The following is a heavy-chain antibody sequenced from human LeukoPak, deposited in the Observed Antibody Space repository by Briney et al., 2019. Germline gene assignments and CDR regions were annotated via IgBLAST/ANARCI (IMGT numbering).Heavy chain of an antibody. V-gene: IGHV3-23*01. CDR2: MGTTEAFK. CDR1: GFVFSNFD. CDR3: AKESGYSSGWDYFDS. D-gene: IGHD3-10*01. Sequence: GGSLRLSCVASGFVFSNFDMNWVRQAPGKGLEWVSAMGTTEAFKYYADSVKGRFTISRDNFRNTLYLQMNSLKAEDTAVYYCAKESGYSSGWDYFDSWGLGTLVTVSS. J-gene: IGHJ4*02.